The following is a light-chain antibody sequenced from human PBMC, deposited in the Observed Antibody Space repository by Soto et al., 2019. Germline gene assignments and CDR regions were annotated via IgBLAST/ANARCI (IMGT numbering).Light chain of an antibody. CDR1: QDIGNS. J-gene: IGKJ3*01. V-gene: IGKV1-33*01. Sequence: DIQMTQSPPSLSASVGDRVTITCQASQDIGNSLNWYQHKPGKAPKLVIYDAYNLETGVPSTFSGSGYGTDFTFIISSLRTEHIATYYCQKSDHLPLFGPGTKVDIK. CDR3: QKSDHLPL. CDR2: DAY.